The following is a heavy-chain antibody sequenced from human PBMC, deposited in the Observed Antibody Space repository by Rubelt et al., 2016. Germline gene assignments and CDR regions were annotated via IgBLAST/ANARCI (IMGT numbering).Heavy chain of an antibody. D-gene: IGHD3-22*01. J-gene: IGHJ4*02. CDR3: ARGKEGLGVTMMDY. CDR1: GGSFSGYY. CDR2: INHSGST. V-gene: IGHV4-34*01. Sequence: QVQLQQWGAGLLKPSETLSLTCAVYGGSFSGYYWSWIRQPPGKGLEWIGEINHSGSTTYNPSLKRRVTISVDTSKNQFSLKLSSVTAADTAVYYCARGKEGLGVTMMDYWGQGTLVTVSS.